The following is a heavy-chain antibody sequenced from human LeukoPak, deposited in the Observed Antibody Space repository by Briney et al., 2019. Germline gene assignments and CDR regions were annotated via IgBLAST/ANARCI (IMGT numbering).Heavy chain of an antibody. CDR1: RYTFTGYY. CDR2: INPSSGGA. D-gene: IGHD6-13*01. V-gene: IGHV1-2*02. Sequence: GASVKVSCKTSRYTFTGYYLHWVRQAPGQGREWMGWINPSSGGAKYAQNFQGGVIITTDTSISTAYMELSSLRSDDTAVYYCARSSPPTYYHFYYYMDVWGRGSTVTVSS. CDR3: ARSSPPTYYHFYYYMDV. J-gene: IGHJ6*03.